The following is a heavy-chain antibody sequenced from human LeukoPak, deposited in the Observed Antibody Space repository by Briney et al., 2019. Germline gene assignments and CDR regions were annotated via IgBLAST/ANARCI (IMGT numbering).Heavy chain of an antibody. CDR1: GFNFDKYN. Sequence: GGSLRLSCAASGFNFDKYNMNWVRQAPGKGLEWISYISLSGSPIYYADSVKGRFTISRDNAKNSLYLQMNSLRAEDTAVYYCARELLNTLPLSYSMDVWGKGATAIVSS. CDR3: ARELLNTLPLSYSMDV. D-gene: IGHD4/OR15-4a*01. V-gene: IGHV3-48*04. CDR2: ISLSGSPI. J-gene: IGHJ6*03.